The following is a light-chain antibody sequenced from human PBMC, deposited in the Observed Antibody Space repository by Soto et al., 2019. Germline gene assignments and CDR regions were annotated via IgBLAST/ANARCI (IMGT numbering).Light chain of an antibody. CDR1: SSDVGGYDF. J-gene: IGLJ1*01. CDR2: EGR. Sequence: QSVLTQPASVSGSVGQSITISCTGTSSDVGGYDFVSWYQHHPGKAPKLIIYEGRTRPSGVADRFSGSKSGNTASLTISGRQADDEADSSCSSYTRAWGVFGTRTKVTV. V-gene: IGLV2-14*01. CDR3: SSYTRAWGV.